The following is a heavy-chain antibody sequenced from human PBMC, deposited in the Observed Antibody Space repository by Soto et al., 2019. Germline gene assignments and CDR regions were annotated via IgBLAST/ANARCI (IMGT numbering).Heavy chain of an antibody. Sequence: SETLSLTCAVSGGSISSSNWWSWVRQPPGKGLEWIGEIYHSGSTNYNPSLKSRVTISVDKSKNQFSLKLSSVTAADTAVYYCSRLRPTDTAMADYWGQGTLVTVSS. J-gene: IGHJ4*02. D-gene: IGHD5-18*01. CDR1: GGSISSSNW. V-gene: IGHV4-4*02. CDR3: SRLRPTDTAMADY. CDR2: IYHSGST.